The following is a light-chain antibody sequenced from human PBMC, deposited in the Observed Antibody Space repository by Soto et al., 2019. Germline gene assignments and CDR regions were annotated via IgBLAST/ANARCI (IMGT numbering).Light chain of an antibody. CDR2: DAS. CDR3: QRRSNWPPVFT. V-gene: IGKV3-11*01. CDR1: QSVSSY. Sequence: EIVLTQSPATLSLSPGERATLSCRASQSVSSYLAWYQQKPGQAPRLFIYDASNRATGIPARFSGSGSGTDFTLTISSLEPEDFAVYYCQRRSNWPPVFTFGPGTKVDIK. J-gene: IGKJ3*01.